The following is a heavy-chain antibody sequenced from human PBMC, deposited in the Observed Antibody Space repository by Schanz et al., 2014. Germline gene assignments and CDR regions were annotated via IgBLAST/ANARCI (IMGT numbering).Heavy chain of an antibody. D-gene: IGHD3-22*01. CDR3: AKDPSHGDYDYYFDY. V-gene: IGHV3-30*18. J-gene: IGHJ4*02. Sequence: VQLLESGGGLVQPGGSLRLSCSASGFSFSSYSMNWVRQAPGKGLEWVAAMSYDGSIKYYGDSVKGRFTISRDNSKNTLYLQMNSLRAEDTAVYYCAKDPSHGDYDYYFDYWGQGTLVTVSS. CDR1: GFSFSSYS. CDR2: MSYDGSIK.